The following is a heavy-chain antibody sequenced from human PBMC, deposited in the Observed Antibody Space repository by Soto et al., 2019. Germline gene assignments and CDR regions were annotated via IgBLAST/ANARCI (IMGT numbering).Heavy chain of an antibody. CDR1: GGSISSYY. J-gene: IGHJ5*02. D-gene: IGHD6-13*01. CDR3: ARAVAAGWFDP. CDR2: IYYSGST. V-gene: IGHV4-59*01. Sequence: PSETLSLTCTVSGGSISSYYWSWIRQPPGKGLEWIGYIYYSGSTNYNPSLKSRVTISVDTSKNQFSLKLSSMTAADTAVYYCARAVAAGWFDPWGQGTLVTVS.